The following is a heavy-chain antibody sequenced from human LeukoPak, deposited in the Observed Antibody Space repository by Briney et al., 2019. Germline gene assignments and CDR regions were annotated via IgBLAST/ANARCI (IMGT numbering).Heavy chain of an antibody. J-gene: IGHJ4*02. D-gene: IGHD3-10*02. CDR2: ISGSGGST. CDR3: ARDAVFGNLPDY. CDR1: GFTFSSYA. Sequence: PGGSLRLSCAASGFTFSSYAMSWVRQAPGKGLEWVSAISGSGGSTYYADSVKGRFTISRDNTKNSLYLQMNSLTAEDTAVYYCARDAVFGNLPDYWGQGTLVTVSS. V-gene: IGHV3-23*01.